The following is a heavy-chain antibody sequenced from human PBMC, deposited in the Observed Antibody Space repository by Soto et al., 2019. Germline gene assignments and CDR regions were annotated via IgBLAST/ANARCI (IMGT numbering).Heavy chain of an antibody. CDR3: AHRRQGPLSLYYFDY. Sequence: SGPTLVKPTQTLTLTCTFSGFSLSTSGVGVGWIRQPPGKALEWLALIYWDDDKRYSPSLKSRLTITKDTSKNQVVLKMTNMDPVDTATYYCAHRRQGPLSLYYFDYWGQGTLVTVSS. CDR2: IYWDDDK. V-gene: IGHV2-5*02. J-gene: IGHJ4*02. CDR1: GFSLSTSGVG.